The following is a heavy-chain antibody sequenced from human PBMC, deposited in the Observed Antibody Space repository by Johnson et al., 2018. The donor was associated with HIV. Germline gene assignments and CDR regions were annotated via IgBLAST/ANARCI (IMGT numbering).Heavy chain of an antibody. CDR1: GFTFSSYG. CDR2: IRYDGSNK. D-gene: IGHD2-21*02. CDR3: AKDQPMVVVTADDAFDS. J-gene: IGHJ3*02. Sequence: QVQLVESGGGVVQPGGSLRLSCAASGFTFSSYGMHWVRQAPGKGLEWVAFIRYDGSNKYYADSVKGRFTISRDNSKNTLYLQMKSLRAEDTAVYYCAKDQPMVVVTADDAFDSWGQGTMVTVSS. V-gene: IGHV3-30*02.